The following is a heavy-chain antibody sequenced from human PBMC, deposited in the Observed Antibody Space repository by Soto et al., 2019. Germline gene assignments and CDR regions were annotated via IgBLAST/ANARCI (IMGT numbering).Heavy chain of an antibody. Sequence: GSLSLSCAASGFTFSSYWMSWVRQAPGKGLEWVANIKQDGSEKYYVDSVKGRFTISRDNAKNSLYLQMNSLRAEDTAVYYCARQLPYDFWSGYRLYFDYWGQGTLVTVSS. CDR2: IKQDGSEK. CDR3: ARQLPYDFWSGYRLYFDY. CDR1: GFTFSSYW. V-gene: IGHV3-7*01. D-gene: IGHD3-3*01. J-gene: IGHJ4*02.